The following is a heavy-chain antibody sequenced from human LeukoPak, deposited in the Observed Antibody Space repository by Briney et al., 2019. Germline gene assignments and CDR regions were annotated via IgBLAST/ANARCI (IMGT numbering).Heavy chain of an antibody. Sequence: SETLSLTCAVYGGSFSGYYWSWIRQPPGKGLEWIGEINHSGSTNYNPSLKSRVTISVDTSKNQFSLKLSSVTAADKAVFYCAGGRTSISWYYYYYGMDVWGQGTTVTVSS. V-gene: IGHV4-34*01. J-gene: IGHJ6*02. D-gene: IGHD6-13*01. CDR1: GGSFSGYY. CDR3: AGGRTSISWYYYYYGMDV. CDR2: INHSGST.